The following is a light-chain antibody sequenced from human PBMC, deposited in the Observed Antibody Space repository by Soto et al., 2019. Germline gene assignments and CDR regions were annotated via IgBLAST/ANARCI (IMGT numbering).Light chain of an antibody. V-gene: IGKV3-20*01. J-gene: IGKJ4*01. CDR1: QSVSNNF. CDR3: QQYGTSPPLT. CDR2: GAS. Sequence: IVLMQSPGTLSLSPGERATLSCRASQSVSNNFLAWYQQKPGQAPRLLIDGASSRATGTPDRFSGSGSGTDFTLTISRLEPEHFAVYYCQQYGTSPPLTFGGGTKVEIK.